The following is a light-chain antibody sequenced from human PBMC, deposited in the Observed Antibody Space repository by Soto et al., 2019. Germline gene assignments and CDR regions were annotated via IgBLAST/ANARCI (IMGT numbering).Light chain of an antibody. CDR1: QSVLYSSNNKNY. V-gene: IGKV4-1*01. Sequence: DIVMTQSPDSLAVSLGERATMNCKSSQSVLYSSNNKNYLAWYQQKLGQPPKLLIYWASTRQFGLPDRFSGSGSGTDFPLILSSLQAEDVGLYYCQQYYSPPVTFGGGNKVETK. CDR3: QQYYSPPVT. CDR2: WAS. J-gene: IGKJ4*01.